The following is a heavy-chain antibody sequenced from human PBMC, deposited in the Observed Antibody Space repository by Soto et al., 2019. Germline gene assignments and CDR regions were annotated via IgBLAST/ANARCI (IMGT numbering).Heavy chain of an antibody. D-gene: IGHD5-12*01. V-gene: IGHV3-9*01. CDR2: ISWNSGSI. CDR3: AKDTETEMATILDY. Sequence: EVQLVESGGGLVQPGRSLRLSCAASGFTFDDYAMHWVRQAPGKGLEWVSGISWNSGSIGYADSVKGRFTISRDNAKNSLYLQMNSLRAEDTALYYCAKDTETEMATILDYWGQGTLVTVSS. J-gene: IGHJ4*02. CDR1: GFTFDDYA.